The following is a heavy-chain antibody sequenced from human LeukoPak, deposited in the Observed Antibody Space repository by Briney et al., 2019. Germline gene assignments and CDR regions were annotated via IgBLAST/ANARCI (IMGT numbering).Heavy chain of an antibody. CDR3: ARLGLRYFDWSPGIDP. CDR1: GYTFTSYG. D-gene: IGHD3-9*01. CDR2: ISAYNGNT. Sequence: ASVKVSCKASGYTFTSYGISWVRQAPGQGLEWMGWISAYNGNTNYAQKLQGRVTMTTDTSTSTAYMELRSLRSEDTAVYYCARLGLRYFDWSPGIDPWGQGTLVTVSS. J-gene: IGHJ5*02. V-gene: IGHV1-18*01.